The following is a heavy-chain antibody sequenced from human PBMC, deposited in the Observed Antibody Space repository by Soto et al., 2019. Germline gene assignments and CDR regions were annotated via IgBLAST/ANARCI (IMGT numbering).Heavy chain of an antibody. CDR2: ISAAGDP. CDR1: GFTFRNYD. Sequence: EVQLVESGGGLVQPGGSLRLSCEASGFTFRNYDMHWVRQGTGKGLEWVSGISAAGDPDYADSVEGRFTISRENAQNSFFLQMNCLRVGDTAGYYCAGTDRDFYGLDVWGQGTTVIVSS. D-gene: IGHD1-7*01. CDR3: AGTDRDFYGLDV. V-gene: IGHV3-13*05. J-gene: IGHJ6*02.